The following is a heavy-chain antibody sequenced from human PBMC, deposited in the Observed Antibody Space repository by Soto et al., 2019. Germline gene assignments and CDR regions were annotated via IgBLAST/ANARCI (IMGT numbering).Heavy chain of an antibody. J-gene: IGHJ4*02. Sequence: GSLILACTASGFTFSSYAMSWVRQAPGKGLEWVSAISGSGGSTYYADSVKGRFTISRDNSKNTLYLQMNSLRAEDTAVYYCAKVPTVTTGGGYWGQGTLVTVYS. V-gene: IGHV3-23*01. CDR3: AKVPTVTTGGGY. D-gene: IGHD4-17*01. CDR1: GFTFSSYA. CDR2: ISGSGGST.